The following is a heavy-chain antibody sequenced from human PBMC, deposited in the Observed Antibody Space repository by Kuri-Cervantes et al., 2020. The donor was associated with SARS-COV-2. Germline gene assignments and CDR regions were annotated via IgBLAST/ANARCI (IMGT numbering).Heavy chain of an antibody. J-gene: IGHJ5*02. CDR3: ARVVDRGNNYIFDWFDP. CDR2: IYHSGST. D-gene: IGHD5-24*01. V-gene: IGHV4-4*02. CDR1: GGPISSSNW. Sequence: SETLSLTCAVSGGPISSSNWWSWVRQPPGKGLEWIGEIYHSGSTNYNPSLKSRVTISVDKSKNQFSLKLSSVTAADTAVYYCARVVDRGNNYIFDWFDPWGQGTLVTVSS.